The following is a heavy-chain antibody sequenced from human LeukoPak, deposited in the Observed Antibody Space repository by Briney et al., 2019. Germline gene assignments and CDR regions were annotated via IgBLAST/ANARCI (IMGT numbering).Heavy chain of an antibody. V-gene: IGHV3-23*01. Sequence: GGSLRLSCAASGFTFSSYSMNWVRQAPGKGLEWVSTVGGFGRRTYYADSVQGRFTISRDNSKNTLFLQMNSLRAEDTAAYYCAKGGSSWYYFDYWGQGTLVTVSS. CDR2: VGGFGRRT. D-gene: IGHD6-13*01. J-gene: IGHJ4*02. CDR1: GFTFSSYS. CDR3: AKGGSSWYYFDY.